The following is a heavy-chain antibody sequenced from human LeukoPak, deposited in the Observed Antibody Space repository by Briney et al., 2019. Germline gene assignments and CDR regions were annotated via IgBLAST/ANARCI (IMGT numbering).Heavy chain of an antibody. CDR1: GFTFSSYA. V-gene: IGHV3-23*01. CDR2: ISGSGGST. D-gene: IGHD3-10*01. J-gene: IGHJ5*02. Sequence: GGSLRLSCAASGFTFSSYAMSWVRQAPGKGLEWVSAISGSGGSTYYADSGKGRFTISRDNSKNTLYLQMNSLRAEDTAVYYCAKDREVRGVNWFDPWGQGTLVTVSS. CDR3: AKDREVRGVNWFDP.